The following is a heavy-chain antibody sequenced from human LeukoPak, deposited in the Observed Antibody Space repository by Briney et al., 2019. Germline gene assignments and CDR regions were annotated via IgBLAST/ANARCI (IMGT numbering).Heavy chain of an antibody. CDR3: AKGLINDWSALEY. D-gene: IGHD3-9*01. V-gene: IGHV3-23*01. J-gene: IGHJ4*02. Sequence: GGSLRLSCTTSEFTFTNYAMTWVRQAPGKGLEWVSVISGDGGTTYYTDSVKGRFTISRDNPKNTLYLQMSSLRAEDTALYYCAKGLINDWSALEYWGQGTLVTVSS. CDR2: ISGDGGTT. CDR1: EFTFTNYA.